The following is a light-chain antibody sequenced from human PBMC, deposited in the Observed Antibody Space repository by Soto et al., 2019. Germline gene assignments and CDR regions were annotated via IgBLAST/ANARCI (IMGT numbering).Light chain of an antibody. V-gene: IGKV3D-15*01. CDR3: QQYNSYPIT. CDR1: QTVTTRY. CDR2: GAS. Sequence: EIVMTQSPATLSVSPGERATLSCRASQTVTTRYLAWYQQRPGQSPRLLIYGASNRATGIPDRFSGSGSGAEFTLTISSLQPDDFATYYCQQYNSYPITFGQGTKVDIK. J-gene: IGKJ1*01.